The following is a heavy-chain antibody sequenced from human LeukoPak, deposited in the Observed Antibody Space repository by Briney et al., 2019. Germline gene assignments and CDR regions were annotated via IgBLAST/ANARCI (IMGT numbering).Heavy chain of an antibody. CDR1: GYTFTDYY. J-gene: IGHJ4*02. D-gene: IGHD2-2*01. CDR2: INPNDGDT. CDR3: ARSNFLYCSSSTCLFDY. V-gene: IGHV1-2*02. Sequence: ASVKVSCKASGYTFTDYYMHWVRQAPGQGFEWLGWINPNDGDTNYAQKFQGRVTMTRDTSISTAHMEVSRLRSDDTAVYYCARSNFLYCSSSTCLFDYWGQGTLVTVSS.